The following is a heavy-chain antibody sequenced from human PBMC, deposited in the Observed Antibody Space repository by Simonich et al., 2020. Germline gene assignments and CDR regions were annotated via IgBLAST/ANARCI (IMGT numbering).Heavy chain of an antibody. CDR1: GFTVSSNY. CDR2: IYSGGST. V-gene: IGHV3-53*01. J-gene: IGHJ4*02. CDR3: ARWTATGYYFDY. Sequence: EVQLVESGGGLIQPGGSLRLSCAASGFTVSSNYMSWVRQATGKGLEWVSLIYSGGSTYYADSVKGRFTISRDNSKNTLYLQINSLRAEDTAVYYCARWTATGYYFDYWGQGTLVTVSS. D-gene: IGHD1-1*01.